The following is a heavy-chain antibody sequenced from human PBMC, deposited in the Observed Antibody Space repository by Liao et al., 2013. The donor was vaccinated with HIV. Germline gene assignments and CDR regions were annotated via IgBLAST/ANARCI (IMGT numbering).Heavy chain of an antibody. Sequence: QVQLQQWGAGLLKPSETLSLTCAVYGGSFSGYYWSWIRQPPGKGLEWIGEINHSGSTNYNPSLKSRVTISVDTSKNQFSLKLSSVTAADTAVYYCAGCIVVVPAAIGYFDYWGQGTLVTVSS. CDR3: AGCIVVVPAAIGYFDY. CDR1: GGSFSGYY. D-gene: IGHD2-2*01. CDR2: INHSGST. J-gene: IGHJ4*02. V-gene: IGHV4-34*01.